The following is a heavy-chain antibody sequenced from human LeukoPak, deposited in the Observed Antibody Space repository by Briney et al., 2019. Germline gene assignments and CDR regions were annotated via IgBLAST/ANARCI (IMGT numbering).Heavy chain of an antibody. D-gene: IGHD2-15*01. CDR1: GGSFSGYY. Sequence: SETLSLTCAVYGGSFSGYYWSWIRQPPGKGLEWIGEINHSGSTNYNPYLKSRVTISVDTSKNQFSLKLPSVTAADTAVYYCAIFSDCGAGSCPNDYWGQGTLVTVSS. V-gene: IGHV4-34*01. CDR2: INHSGST. CDR3: AIFSDCGAGSCPNDY. J-gene: IGHJ4*02.